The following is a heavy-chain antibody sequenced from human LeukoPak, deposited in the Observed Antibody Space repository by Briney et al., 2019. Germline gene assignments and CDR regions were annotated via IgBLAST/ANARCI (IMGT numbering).Heavy chain of an antibody. V-gene: IGHV1-69*13. CDR3: ATITIFGVVIPDYYYYGMDV. CDR2: IIPIFGTA. D-gene: IGHD3-3*01. Sequence: ASVTVSCKASGGTFSSYAISWVRQAPGQGLEWMGGIIPIFGTANYAQKFQGRVTITADESTSTAYMELSSLRSEDTAVYYCATITIFGVVIPDYYYYGMDVWGQGTTVTVSS. J-gene: IGHJ6*02. CDR1: GGTFSSYA.